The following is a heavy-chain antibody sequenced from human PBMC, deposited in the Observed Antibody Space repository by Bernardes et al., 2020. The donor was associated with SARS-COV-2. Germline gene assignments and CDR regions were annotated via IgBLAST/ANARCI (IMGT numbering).Heavy chain of an antibody. D-gene: IGHD2-21*01. CDR2: IHKSGRT. CDR3: ARDRVVAVAIWGGEFDY. J-gene: IGHJ4*02. Sequence: SETLSLTCTVSGASISSYYWSWIRQSPRKGLEWIGYIHKSGRTNYNPSLKSRVTMSIDTSTNQFSLKLSSVTAADTAVYFCARDRVVAVAIWGGEFDYWCQGTLATVST. V-gene: IGHV4-59*01. CDR1: GASISSYY.